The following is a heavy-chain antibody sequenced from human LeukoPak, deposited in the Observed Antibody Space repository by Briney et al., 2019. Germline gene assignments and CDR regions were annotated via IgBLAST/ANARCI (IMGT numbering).Heavy chain of an antibody. J-gene: IGHJ6*02. CDR1: GFTFSSSA. V-gene: IGHV3-23*01. D-gene: IGHD6-6*01. CDR2: ISASGGST. Sequence: GGSLRLSCAASGFTFSSSAMSWVRQVPGKGLEWVSGISASGGSTSYADSVRGRFTISRDNSKNTLYVQMNSLRDEDTAVYYCANRGVPYGMDVWGQGTTVTVSS. CDR3: ANRGVPYGMDV.